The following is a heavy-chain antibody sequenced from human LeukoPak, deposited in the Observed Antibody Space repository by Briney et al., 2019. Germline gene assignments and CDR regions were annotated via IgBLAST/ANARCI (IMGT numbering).Heavy chain of an antibody. Sequence: GASVTVSCTASGYTFTSYDINWVRQATGQGLEWMGCMNPNSGDTDYAQKFQGRVSMTRNTSINTAYMELSSLSSEDTAVYYCARGNVVVPTAVVHWGQGTLVTVSS. D-gene: IGHD2-2*01. CDR3: ARGNVVVPTAVVH. J-gene: IGHJ4*02. CDR2: MNPNSGDT. V-gene: IGHV1-8*02. CDR1: GYTFTSYD.